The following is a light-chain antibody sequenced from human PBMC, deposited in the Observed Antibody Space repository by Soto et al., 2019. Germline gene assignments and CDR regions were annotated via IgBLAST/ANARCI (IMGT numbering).Light chain of an antibody. CDR2: EVS. CDR3: SSYAGSNNFRV. J-gene: IGLJ2*01. Sequence: QSALTQPPSASGSPGQSVTISCTGTSSDVGGYNYVSWYKQHPGKAPKLMIYEVSERPSGVPDRFSGSKSGNTASLTVSGLQAEDEADYYCSSYAGSNNFRVFGGGTKLT. V-gene: IGLV2-8*01. CDR1: SSDVGGYNY.